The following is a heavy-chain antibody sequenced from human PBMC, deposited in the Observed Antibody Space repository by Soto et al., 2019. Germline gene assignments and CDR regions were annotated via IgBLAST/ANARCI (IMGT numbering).Heavy chain of an antibody. Sequence: EVQLLESGGGLVQPGGSLRLSCAASGFTFSSYAMISGGGNRIYYADSVKGRFTISRDNSKNTLYLQMNSLRDEDTAIYYCAKERRLERGDFDYWGQGTLVTVSS. D-gene: IGHD1-1*01. CDR1: GFTFSSYA. J-gene: IGHJ4*02. CDR3: AKERRLERGDFDY. V-gene: IGHV3-23*01. CDR2: SGGGNRI.